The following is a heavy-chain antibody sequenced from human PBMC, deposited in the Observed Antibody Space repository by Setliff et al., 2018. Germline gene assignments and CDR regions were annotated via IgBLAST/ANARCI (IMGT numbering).Heavy chain of an antibody. D-gene: IGHD4-4*01. J-gene: IGHJ6*03. V-gene: IGHV4-59*08. CDR3: ARHYTYYYYYMDV. CDR2: VYYSGTA. CDR1: DGSLSTYY. Sequence: SETLSLTCTVSDGSLSTYYWSWIRQPPGKGLEFIGYVYYSGTANYNPSLKSRVTISVDTSKNQFSLKLSSVTAADTAVYYCARHYTYYYYYMDVWGKGTTVTVSS.